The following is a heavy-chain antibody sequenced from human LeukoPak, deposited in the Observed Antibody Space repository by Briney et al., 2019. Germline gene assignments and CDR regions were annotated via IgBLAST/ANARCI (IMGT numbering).Heavy chain of an antibody. CDR1: GFTFSSYE. D-gene: IGHD5-24*01. CDR2: IGGSETTI. CDR3: AREERLRY. J-gene: IGHJ4*02. V-gene: IGHV3-48*03. Sequence: GGSLRLSCAASGFTFSSYEMNWVRQAPGKGLEWVSYIGGSETTIFYADSVKGRFTISRDNAKNALYLQMNSLRAEDTAIYYCAREERLRYWGQGALVIVSS.